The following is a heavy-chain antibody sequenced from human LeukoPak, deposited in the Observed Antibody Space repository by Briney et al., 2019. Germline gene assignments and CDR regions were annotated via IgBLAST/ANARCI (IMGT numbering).Heavy chain of an antibody. J-gene: IGHJ4*02. Sequence: GGSLRLSCAASGFTFSSYAMHWVRQAPGKRLGGVAVISYDGSNKYYADSVKGRVTISRDNSKNTLYLQMNSLRAEDTAVYYCARGGGLRAYYFDYWGQGTLVTVSS. CDR3: ARGGGLRAYYFDY. CDR2: ISYDGSNK. CDR1: GFTFSSYA. V-gene: IGHV3-30*04. D-gene: IGHD5-24*01.